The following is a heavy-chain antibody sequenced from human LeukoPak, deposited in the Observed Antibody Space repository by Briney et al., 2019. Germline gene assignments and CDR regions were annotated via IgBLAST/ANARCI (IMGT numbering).Heavy chain of an antibody. Sequence: PGGSLRLSCAVSGFTFTSYAMSWVRRAPGKGLEWVSSISGRGGSTYYTDSVKGRFTISRDSSKNRLYLQMNSLRAEDTAVYYCARAKLSAYTGNPGARKSSYDMDVWGKGTTVTVSS. J-gene: IGHJ6*03. CDR3: ARAKLSAYTGNPGARKSSYDMDV. V-gene: IGHV3-23*01. CDR2: ISGRGGST. D-gene: IGHD1-26*01. CDR1: GFTFTSYA.